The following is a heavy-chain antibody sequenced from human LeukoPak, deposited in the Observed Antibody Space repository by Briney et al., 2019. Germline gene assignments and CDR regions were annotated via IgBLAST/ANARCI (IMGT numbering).Heavy chain of an antibody. CDR2: INHSGST. CDR1: GGSFSGYY. J-gene: IGHJ4*02. CDR3: ARGPYSNLDY. V-gene: IGHV4-34*01. Sequence: SGTLSLTCAVYGGSFSGYYWSWIRQPPGKGLEWIGEINHSGSTNYNPSLRSRVTISVDTSKNQFSLKLSSVTAADTAVYYCARGPYSNLDYWGQGTLVTVSS. D-gene: IGHD4-11*01.